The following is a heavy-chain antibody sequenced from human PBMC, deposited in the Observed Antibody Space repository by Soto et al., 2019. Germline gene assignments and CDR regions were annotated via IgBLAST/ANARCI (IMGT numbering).Heavy chain of an antibody. D-gene: IGHD4-17*01. CDR1: GFTFSSYG. CDR2: IWYDGSNK. V-gene: IGHV3-33*01. CDR3: ARDGTTVTTSIDY. Sequence: PGGSLRLSCAASGFTFSSYGMHWVRQAPGKGLEWVAVIWYDGSNKYYADSVKGRFTISRDNSKNTLYLQMNSLRAEDTAVYYCARDGTTVTTSIDYWGQGTLVTVSS. J-gene: IGHJ4*02.